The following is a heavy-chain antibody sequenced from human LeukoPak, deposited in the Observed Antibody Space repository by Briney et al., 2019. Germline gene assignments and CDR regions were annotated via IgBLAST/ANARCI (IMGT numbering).Heavy chain of an antibody. V-gene: IGHV3-30*02. J-gene: IGHJ2*01. CDR1: GLTFSNYG. CDR2: IRYDGSNK. Sequence: GGSLRLSCAASGLTFSNYGMHWVRQAPGKGLEWVAVIRYDGSNKYYADSVKGRFTISRDNSKNTLYLQMNSLRPEDTAVYYCAKDRVTGDIRYFDLWGRGTLVTVSS. D-gene: IGHD7-27*01. CDR3: AKDRVTGDIRYFDL.